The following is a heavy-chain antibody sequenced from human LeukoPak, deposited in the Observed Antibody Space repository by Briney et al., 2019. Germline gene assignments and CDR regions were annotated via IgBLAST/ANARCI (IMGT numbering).Heavy chain of an antibody. V-gene: IGHV3-30*02. Sequence: GGSLSLSCAASGFIFSTYAMHWVRQAPGKGLEWVAFIRYGGTNKHYGDSVKGRFTISRDNSKNTLYLQMNSLRAEDTAVCYCGKAGSSGLDFWGQGTLVTVSS. CDR3: GKAGSSGLDF. CDR2: IRYGGTNK. CDR1: GFIFSTYA. D-gene: IGHD3-10*01. J-gene: IGHJ4*02.